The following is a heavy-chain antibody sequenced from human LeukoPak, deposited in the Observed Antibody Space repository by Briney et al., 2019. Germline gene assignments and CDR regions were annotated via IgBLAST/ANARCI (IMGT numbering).Heavy chain of an antibody. D-gene: IGHD1-7*01. CDR2: ISYDGSNK. CDR1: GFTFSSYA. Sequence: GGSLILSCAASGFTFSSYAMHWVRQAPGKGLEWVAVISYDGSNKYYADSVKGRFTISRDNSKNTLYLQMNSLRAEDTAVYYCARDRQNWNLLFDYWGQGTLVTVSS. V-gene: IGHV3-30-3*01. J-gene: IGHJ4*02. CDR3: ARDRQNWNLLFDY.